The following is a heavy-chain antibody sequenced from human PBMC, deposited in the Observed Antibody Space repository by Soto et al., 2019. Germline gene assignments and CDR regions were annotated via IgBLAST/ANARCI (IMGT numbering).Heavy chain of an antibody. CDR2: IYPGDSDT. CDR3: ARPRARPGGSGWSPPRY. CDR1: GYRFTSYW. Sequence: GQSMKTSCQVSGYRFTSYWTVWVRQMPEKGLEWMGIIYPGDSDTRYSPSFQGQVTISADKSISTAYLQWSSLKASDTAMYYCARPRARPGGSGWSPPRYWGQGTLVTVSS. J-gene: IGHJ4*02. D-gene: IGHD6-19*01. V-gene: IGHV5-51*01.